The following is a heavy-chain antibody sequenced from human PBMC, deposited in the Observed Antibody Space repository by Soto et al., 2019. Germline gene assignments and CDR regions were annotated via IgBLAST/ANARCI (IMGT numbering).Heavy chain of an antibody. V-gene: IGHV3-23*01. J-gene: IGHJ4*02. D-gene: IGHD3-3*01. CDR2: ISGRGDVT. CDR3: AKEERTFGEGY. Sequence: EAQLLESGGDSAQPGGSLRLSCAASGFTFSAYVLNWVRQAPGKGLEWVSGISGRGDVTYYADSVRGRFTISRDNSKNTLYLQMNSLRAEDTVIYYCAKEERTFGEGYWVRGPLVTVSS. CDR1: GFTFSAYV.